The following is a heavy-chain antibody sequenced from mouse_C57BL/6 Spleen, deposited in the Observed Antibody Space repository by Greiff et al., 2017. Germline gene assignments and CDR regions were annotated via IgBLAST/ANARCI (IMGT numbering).Heavy chain of an antibody. Sequence: QVQLQQPGAELVKPGASVKMSCKASGYTFTSYWITWVKQRPGQGLEWIGDIYPGSGSTNYNEKFKSKATLTVDTSSSTAYMQLSSLTSADSAVYYCARETTVRRWYFDVWGTGTTVTVSS. CDR1: GYTFTSYW. CDR2: IYPGSGST. J-gene: IGHJ1*03. V-gene: IGHV1-55*01. D-gene: IGHD1-1*01. CDR3: ARETTVRRWYFDV.